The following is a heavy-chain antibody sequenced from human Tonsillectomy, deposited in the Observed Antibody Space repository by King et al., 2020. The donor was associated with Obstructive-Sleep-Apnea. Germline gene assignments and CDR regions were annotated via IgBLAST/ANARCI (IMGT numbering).Heavy chain of an antibody. D-gene: IGHD1-26*01. CDR1: GFSVSDSY. CDR3: ARDGSSSAWPYWYFDL. J-gene: IGHJ2*01. V-gene: IGHV3-53*04. CDR2: IFSGGKI. Sequence: VQLVESGGGLVQPGGSLRLSCEVSGFSVSDSYLNWDRQTPGKGLEWVSVIFSGGKIYYADSVKGRFTISRHNSKKTLYLQMNSLRAEDTAVYYCARDGSSSAWPYWYFDLWGRGTLVTVSS.